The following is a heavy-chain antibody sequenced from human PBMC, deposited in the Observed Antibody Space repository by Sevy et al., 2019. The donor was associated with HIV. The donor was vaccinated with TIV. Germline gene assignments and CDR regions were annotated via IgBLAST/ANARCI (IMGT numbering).Heavy chain of an antibody. Sequence: ASVKVSCKVSGYTLSELSLHWVRQPPGKGLEWMGRFDPDDGETIYAQRFKGRVTMTGDTSANTAYMELSSLRSEDTAMYYCATAREYYSDNSGYLDYGGQGTPVTVSS. V-gene: IGHV1-24*01. D-gene: IGHD3-22*01. CDR1: GYTLSELS. CDR3: ATAREYYSDNSGYLDY. J-gene: IGHJ4*02. CDR2: FDPDDGET.